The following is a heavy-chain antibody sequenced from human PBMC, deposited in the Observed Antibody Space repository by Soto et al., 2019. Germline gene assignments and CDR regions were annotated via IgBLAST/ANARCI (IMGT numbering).Heavy chain of an antibody. J-gene: IGHJ4*02. D-gene: IGHD6-13*01. V-gene: IGHV3-30*18. CDR3: AKDRWPGIVTADHFFDY. CDR2: ISYDGSYK. CDR1: GFTFSSYS. Sequence: QVQLVESGGGVVQPGRSLRLSCAASGFTFSSYSMHWVRQAPGKGLEWVAIISYDGSYKYYADSVKGRFTISRDNSKNTLYLQMNSLRAEDTAVYYCAKDRWPGIVTADHFFDYWGQGTLVTVSS.